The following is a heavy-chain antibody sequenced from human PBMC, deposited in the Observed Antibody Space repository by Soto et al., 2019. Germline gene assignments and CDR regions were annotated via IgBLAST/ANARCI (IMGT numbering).Heavy chain of an antibody. CDR1: GYTFTSYY. CDR2: INPSGGST. J-gene: IGHJ4*02. CDR3: ARQSSGWYYFDY. D-gene: IGHD6-19*01. V-gene: IGHV1-46*01. Sequence: ASVKVSCKASGYTFTSYYMHWVRQAPGQGLEWMGIINPSGGSTSYAQKFQGRVTMTRDTTTSTVYMELSSLRSEDTAVYYCARQSSGWYYFDYWGQGTLVTVSS.